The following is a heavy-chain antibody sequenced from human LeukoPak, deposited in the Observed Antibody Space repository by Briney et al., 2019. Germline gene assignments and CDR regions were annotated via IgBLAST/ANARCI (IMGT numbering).Heavy chain of an antibody. J-gene: IGHJ6*02. V-gene: IGHV3-7*01. CDR3: ARATSMARALYMDV. Sequence: GGSLRLSCAASGFTFSSYWLSWVRQSPGKGLEWVASIKQDGSEKYYVDSVKGRFTISRDNAKNSLYLQMNSLRAEDTAVYYCARATSMARALYMDVWGQGTTVTVSS. CDR2: IKQDGSEK. CDR1: GFTFSSYW. D-gene: IGHD3-10*01.